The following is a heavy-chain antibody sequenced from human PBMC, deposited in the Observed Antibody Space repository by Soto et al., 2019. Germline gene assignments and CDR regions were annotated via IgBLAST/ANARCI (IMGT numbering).Heavy chain of an antibody. CDR1: GFTFSNAW. V-gene: IGHV3-15*01. D-gene: IGHD3-22*01. J-gene: IGHJ4*02. CDR3: TTDPSITRIVVAYIR. CDR2: IKSKTDGGTT. Sequence: PGGSLRLSCAASGFTFSNAWMSWVRQAPGKGLEWVGRIKSKTDGGTTDYAAPVKGRFTISRDDSKNTLYLQMNSLKTEDTAVYYCTTDPSITRIVVAYIRWGQGTLVTSPQ.